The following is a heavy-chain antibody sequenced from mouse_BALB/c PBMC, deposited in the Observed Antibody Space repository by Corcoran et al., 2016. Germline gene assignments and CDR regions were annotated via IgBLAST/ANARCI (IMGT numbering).Heavy chain of an antibody. V-gene: IGHV1S136*01. J-gene: IGHJ2*01. D-gene: IGHD2-2*01. CDR3: EIEAPAGYPHDY. CDR2: ISPYNDDT. Sequence: EVQLQQSGPELVKPGASVKMSCKASGYTFTSYVMPWVKQKPGQGLEWIGYISPYNDDTKYTEEFNGKATLTSDKSSRTAYMELRSLTSEDSAGFDCEIEAPAGYPHDYWGQGTTLTVSS. CDR1: GYTFTSYV.